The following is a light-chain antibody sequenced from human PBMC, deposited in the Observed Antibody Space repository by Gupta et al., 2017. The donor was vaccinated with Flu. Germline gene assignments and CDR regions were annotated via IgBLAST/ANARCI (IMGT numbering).Light chain of an antibody. CDR2: VAS. CDR3: QQYDTFQT. V-gene: IGKV1-33*01. CDR1: EDIGNF. J-gene: IGKJ4*01. Sequence: SPSSLSASVGDRVTITCQASEDIGNFLNWYQQKPGKAPELLISVASNLQTGVPSRFSGSGSGTDFTFTISSLQPEDIATYYCQQYDTFQTFGGGTKVEIK.